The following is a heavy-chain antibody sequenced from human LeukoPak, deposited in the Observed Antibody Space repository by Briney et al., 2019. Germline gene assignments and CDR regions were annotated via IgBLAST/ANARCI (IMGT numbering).Heavy chain of an antibody. Sequence: SETLSLTCAVYGGSFSGYYWSWIRQPPGKGLEWIGEINHSGSTNYNPSLKSRVTISVDTSKNQFSLKLSSVTAADTAVYYCAAMTTIQAGWGQGTLVTVSS. V-gene: IGHV4-34*01. D-gene: IGHD5-24*01. CDR2: INHSGST. CDR1: GGSFSGYY. J-gene: IGHJ4*02. CDR3: AAMTTIQAG.